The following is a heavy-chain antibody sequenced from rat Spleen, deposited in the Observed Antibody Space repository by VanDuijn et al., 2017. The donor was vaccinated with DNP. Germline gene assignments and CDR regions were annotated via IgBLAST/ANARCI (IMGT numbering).Heavy chain of an antibody. CDR3: ARDSRAADY. V-gene: IGHV5-25*01. CDR2: ISAGGGRV. Sequence: EVQLVETGGGLVQPGRSLKLSCAASGFTFSDYYMAWVRQSPKKGLEWVASISAGGGRVYYRDSVKGRFTISRDNTKNTLYLQMNSLRSEDTATYYCARDSRAADYWGQGVMVTVSS. J-gene: IGHJ2*01. D-gene: IGHD1-11*01. CDR1: GFTFSDYY.